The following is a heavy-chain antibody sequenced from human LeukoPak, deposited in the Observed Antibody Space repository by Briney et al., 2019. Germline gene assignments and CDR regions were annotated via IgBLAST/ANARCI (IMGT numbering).Heavy chain of an antibody. CDR3: ARHSIAAADFDY. J-gene: IGHJ4*02. CDR2: ISSSSSYI. V-gene: IGHV3-21*01. D-gene: IGHD6-13*01. Sequence: GGSLRLSCAASGFTFSGYSMNWVRQAPGKGLEWVSSISSSSSYIYYADSVKGRFTISRDNAKNSLYLQMNSLRAEDTAVYYCARHSIAAADFDYWGQGTLVTVSS. CDR1: GFTFSGYS.